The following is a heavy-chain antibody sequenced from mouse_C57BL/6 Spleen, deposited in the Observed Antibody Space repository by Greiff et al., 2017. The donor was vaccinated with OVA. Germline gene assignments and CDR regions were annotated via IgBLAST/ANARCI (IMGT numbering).Heavy chain of an antibody. Sequence: EVQGVESGGDLVKPGGSLKLSCAASGFTFSSYGMSWVRQTPDKRLEWVATISSGGSYTYYPDSVKGRFTISRDNAKNTLYLQMSSLKSEDTAMYYCARQDYYGSSPCWYFDVWGTGTTVTVSS. CDR2: ISSGGSYT. J-gene: IGHJ1*03. CDR1: GFTFSSYG. CDR3: ARQDYYGSSPCWYFDV. D-gene: IGHD1-1*01. V-gene: IGHV5-6*01.